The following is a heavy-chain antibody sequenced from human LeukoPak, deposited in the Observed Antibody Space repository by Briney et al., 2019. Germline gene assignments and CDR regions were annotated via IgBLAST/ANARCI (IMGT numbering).Heavy chain of an antibody. V-gene: IGHV3-53*01. CDR1: GFIVSTNY. Sequence: PGGSLRLSCAASGFIVSTNYMSWVRQAPGKGLEWVSVLYGDGTTYYADSVKGRFTISRDNSQNTLYLQMNNLRAEDTAVYYCARAAYDSNGYTANHDYWGQGTLVTVSS. J-gene: IGHJ4*02. CDR2: LYGDGTT. D-gene: IGHD3-22*01. CDR3: ARAAYDSNGYTANHDY.